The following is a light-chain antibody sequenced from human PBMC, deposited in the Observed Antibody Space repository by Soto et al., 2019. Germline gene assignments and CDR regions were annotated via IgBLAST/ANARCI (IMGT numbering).Light chain of an antibody. J-gene: IGKJ2*01. CDR2: KAS. CDR1: QSISPW. Sequence: DIQMTQSPSTLSASVGDRVTITCRASQSISPWLAWYQQKPGQAPKLLIQKASSLESGVPSRFSGSGSGTEFTLTISGLQPDDFATYYGQHYSSGTFFGPGTRREIK. V-gene: IGKV1-5*03. CDR3: QHYSSGTF.